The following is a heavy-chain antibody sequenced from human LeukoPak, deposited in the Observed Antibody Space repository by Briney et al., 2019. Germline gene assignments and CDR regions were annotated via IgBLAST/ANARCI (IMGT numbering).Heavy chain of an antibody. J-gene: IGHJ4*02. CDR1: GFTFSSYS. D-gene: IGHD2-21*02. Sequence: SGGSLRLPCAASGFTFSSYSMNWVRQAPGKGLEWVSSISSSSSYIYYADSVKGRFTISRDNAKNSLYLQMNSLRAEDTAVYYCARDRSVVVTAIFDYWGQGTLVTVSS. V-gene: IGHV3-21*01. CDR3: ARDRSVVVTAIFDY. CDR2: ISSSSSYI.